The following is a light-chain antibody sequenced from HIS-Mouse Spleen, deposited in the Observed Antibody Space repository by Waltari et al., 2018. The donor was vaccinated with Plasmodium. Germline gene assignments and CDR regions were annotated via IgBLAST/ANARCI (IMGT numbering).Light chain of an antibody. CDR1: QGISSY. Sequence: AIRMTQSPSSFSASTGDRVTITWRASQGISSYLAWYQQKPGKAPKLLIYAASTLQSGVPSRFSGSGSGTDFTLTISCLQSEDFATYYCQQYYSYPLTCGGGTKVEIK. J-gene: IGKJ4*01. CDR2: AAS. CDR3: QQYYSYPLT. V-gene: IGKV1-8*01.